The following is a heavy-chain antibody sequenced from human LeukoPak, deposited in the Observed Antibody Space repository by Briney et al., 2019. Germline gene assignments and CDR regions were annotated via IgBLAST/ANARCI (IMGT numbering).Heavy chain of an antibody. J-gene: IGHJ4*02. Sequence: SETLSLTCAVSGYSISSGYYWGWIRKPPGKGLEWIGSIHHSGSTYYNPSLKSRVTISVDMSKNQFSLKLSSVTAADTAVYYCARLVPAAISRIGYWGQGALVTVSS. CDR3: ARLVPAAISRIGY. D-gene: IGHD2-2*01. CDR1: GYSISSGYY. V-gene: IGHV4-38-2*01. CDR2: IHHSGST.